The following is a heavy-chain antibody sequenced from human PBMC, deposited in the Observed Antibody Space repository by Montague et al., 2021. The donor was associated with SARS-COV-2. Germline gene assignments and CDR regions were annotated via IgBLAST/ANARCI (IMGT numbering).Heavy chain of an antibody. CDR3: ARVIAAAGRVANYFDY. CDR2: IYHSGST. J-gene: IGHJ4*02. CDR1: DGSISSSNW. D-gene: IGHD6-13*01. Sequence: SETRSLTCAVSDGSISSSNWWSWVRQPPGKGLEWIGEIYHSGSTNYNPSLKSRVTISVDKSKNQFSLKLSSVTAADTAVYYCARVIAAAGRVANYFDYWGQGTLVTVSS. V-gene: IGHV4-4*02.